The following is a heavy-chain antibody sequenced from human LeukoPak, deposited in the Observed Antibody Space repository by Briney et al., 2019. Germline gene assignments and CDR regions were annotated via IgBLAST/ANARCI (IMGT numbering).Heavy chain of an antibody. CDR2: IKQDGSEK. V-gene: IGHV3-7*01. CDR3: ARDSEWWATTVTPFDY. CDR1: GFTFSSYW. D-gene: IGHD4-17*01. Sequence: GGSLRLSCTASGFTFSSYWMSWVRQAPGKGLEWVANIKQDGSEKYYVDSVKGRFTISRDNAKNSLYLQINSLRAEDTAVYYCARDSEWWATTVTPFDYWGQGALVTVSS. J-gene: IGHJ4*02.